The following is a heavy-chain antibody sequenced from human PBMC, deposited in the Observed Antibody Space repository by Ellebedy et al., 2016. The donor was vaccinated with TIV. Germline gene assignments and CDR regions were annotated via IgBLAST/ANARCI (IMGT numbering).Heavy chain of an antibody. D-gene: IGHD6-19*01. Sequence: PGGSLRLSCVASGFTFTIFDMSWVRQAPGKGLEWVSAIPHCGGGTYYADSVWARFIISRDNSKNTLDLQINSLRAEDTAVYYCAKFLTSGSPGGLDVWGLGTTVTVSS. V-gene: IGHV3-23*01. CDR3: AKFLTSGSPGGLDV. CDR2: IPHCGGGT. J-gene: IGHJ6*02. CDR1: GFTFTIFD.